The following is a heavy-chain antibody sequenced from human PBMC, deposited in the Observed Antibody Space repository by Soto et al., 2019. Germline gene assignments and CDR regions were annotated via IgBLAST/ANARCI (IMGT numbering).Heavy chain of an antibody. Sequence: QVQLVESGGGVVQPGRSLRLSCAASGFTFSSYGMHWVRQAPGKGLECVAVISYDGSKKYYADSVKGRFTISRVNSKNTLYRLMNLLRAEDMAVYYCTKCPPRGLAYYYGSGSYYRVGHGMDVWGQGTTVTVSS. J-gene: IGHJ6*02. D-gene: IGHD3-10*01. CDR2: ISYDGSKK. V-gene: IGHV3-30*18. CDR1: GFTFSSYG. CDR3: TKCPPRGLAYYYGSGSYYRVGHGMDV.